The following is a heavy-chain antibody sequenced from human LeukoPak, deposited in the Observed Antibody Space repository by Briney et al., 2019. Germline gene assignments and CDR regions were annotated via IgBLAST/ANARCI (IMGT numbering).Heavy chain of an antibody. CDR2: IYWDDDK. V-gene: IGHV2-5*02. J-gene: IGHJ5*02. Sequence: KESGPTLVKPTQTLTLTCTFSGLSLATSAVGVAWIRQPPGKALEWLALIYWDDDKRYSPSLKSRLTITKDTSKNQVVLTMTNMDPVDTATYYCAHRRGYYYDSTGYSPFDPWGQGALVTVSS. D-gene: IGHD3-22*01. CDR1: GLSLATSAVG. CDR3: AHRRGYYYDSTGYSPFDP.